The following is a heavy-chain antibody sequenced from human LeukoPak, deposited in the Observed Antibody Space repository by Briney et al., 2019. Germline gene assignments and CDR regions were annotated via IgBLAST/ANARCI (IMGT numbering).Heavy chain of an antibody. D-gene: IGHD3-3*01. Sequence: GGSLRLSCAASGFTFSSYAMSWVRQAPGKGLEWVANIKPDGGETYYVDSVKGRFTVSRDNARNSLYLQMNSLRAEDTAVYYCVRYYTRQSWYFDLWGRGTLVTVSS. CDR3: VRYYTRQSWYFDL. CDR2: IKPDGGET. CDR1: GFTFSSYA. V-gene: IGHV3-7*01. J-gene: IGHJ2*01.